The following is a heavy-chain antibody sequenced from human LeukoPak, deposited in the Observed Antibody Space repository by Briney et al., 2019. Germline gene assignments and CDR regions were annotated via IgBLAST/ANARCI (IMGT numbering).Heavy chain of an antibody. J-gene: IGHJ4*02. CDR1: GASINSAGYY. Sequence: SETLSLTCTVSGASINSAGYYWSWIRQLPGKGLEWIGYISYTGSTYYNPSLKSRVIISRDTSKNQFSLKLSSVAAADTAIYYCARGDYWGQGTLVTVSS. CDR3: ARGDY. V-gene: IGHV4-31*03. CDR2: ISYTGST.